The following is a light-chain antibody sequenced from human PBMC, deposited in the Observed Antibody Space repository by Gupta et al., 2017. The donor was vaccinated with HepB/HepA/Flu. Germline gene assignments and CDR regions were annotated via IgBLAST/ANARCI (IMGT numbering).Light chain of an antibody. CDR3: ATWDDRLNGPV. V-gene: IGLV1-44*01. Sequence: QSVLTQPPSASGTPGQRVTISCSGSSSSIGSNTVNWYQQLPGTAPKLLIYNNNQRPSGVTDRFSGSRSGTSASRAIRGLQSEDEAEYYCATWDDRLNGPVLGGGTKLTVL. CDR2: NNN. CDR1: SSSIGSNT. J-gene: IGLJ2*01.